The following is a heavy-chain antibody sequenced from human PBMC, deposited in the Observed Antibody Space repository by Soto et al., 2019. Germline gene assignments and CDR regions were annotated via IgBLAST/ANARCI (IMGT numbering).Heavy chain of an antibody. J-gene: IGHJ4*02. Sequence: PGGSLRLSCTASGFTFSSNAMSWVRQAPGKGLEWVAAISDSGGSTYYADSVKGRLTISRDNSKNTLNLQMNSLRAEDAALYYCARAFCGGSNSCHGGNFEYWGQGTRVTVSS. V-gene: IGHV3-23*01. D-gene: IGHD2-21*01. CDR2: ISDSGGST. CDR1: GFTFSSNA. CDR3: ARAFCGGSNSCHGGNFEY.